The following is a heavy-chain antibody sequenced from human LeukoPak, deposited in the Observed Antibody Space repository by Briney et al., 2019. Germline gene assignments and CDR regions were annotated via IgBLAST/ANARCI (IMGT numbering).Heavy chain of an antibody. CDR2: VSGNGFET. Sequence: SGGSLRLSCAASGFTFTNHAMTWVRQAPGKGLEWVSSVSGNGFETYYADSLKGRFTISRDNSKDTVYLQMNSLRAEDTAVYYCARGMGTFAVPASIFDYWGQGSLVTVSS. CDR1: GFTFTNHA. D-gene: IGHD2-2*01. V-gene: IGHV3-23*01. CDR3: ARGMGTFAVPASIFDY. J-gene: IGHJ4*02.